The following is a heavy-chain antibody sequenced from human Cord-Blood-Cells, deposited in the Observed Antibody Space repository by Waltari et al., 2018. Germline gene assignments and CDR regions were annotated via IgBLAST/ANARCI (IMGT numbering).Heavy chain of an antibody. CDR3: AKSTAAAGTRPFQH. V-gene: IGHV6-1*01. J-gene: IGHJ1*01. D-gene: IGHD6-13*01. Sequence: QVQLQQSGPGLVKPSQTLSLTCSISGDSVSSNSAAWNWIRQSPSRGLEWLGRTYYRSKWYNDYAVSVKSRITINPDTSKNQFSLQLNSVTPEDTAVYYCAKSTAAAGTRPFQHWGQGTLVTVSS. CDR1: GDSVSSNSAA. CDR2: TYYRSKWYN.